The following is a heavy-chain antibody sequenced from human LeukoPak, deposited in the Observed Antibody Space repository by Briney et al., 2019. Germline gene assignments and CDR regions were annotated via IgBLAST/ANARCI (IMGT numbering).Heavy chain of an antibody. CDR2: INPSGGST. V-gene: IGHV1-46*01. CDR3: ARGPPLIVVVTAIQDY. J-gene: IGHJ4*02. CDR1: GYTFTSYY. Sequence: EASVKVSCKASGYTFTSYYMHWVRQAPGQGLEGMGIINPSGGSTSYAQKIQGRVTMTRDMSTSTVYMELSSLRSEDTAVYYCARGPPLIVVVTAIQDYWGQGTLVTVSS. D-gene: IGHD2-21*02.